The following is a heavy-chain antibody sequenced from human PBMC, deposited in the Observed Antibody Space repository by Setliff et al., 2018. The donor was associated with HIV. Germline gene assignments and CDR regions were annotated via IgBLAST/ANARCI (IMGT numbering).Heavy chain of an antibody. Sequence: SVKVSCKASGGTFRKYSISWVRQAPGQGLEWMGGIIPIFGSTTYSQKVQGRLSITADESKDTAEMQLSSLTSEDTAIYYCARDDHYYDMGSILSDWYFDIWDRGTLVTVSS. V-gene: IGHV1-69*13. CDR3: ARDDHYYDMGSILSDWYFDI. D-gene: IGHD3-22*01. J-gene: IGHJ2*01. CDR1: GGTFRKYS. CDR2: IIPIFGST.